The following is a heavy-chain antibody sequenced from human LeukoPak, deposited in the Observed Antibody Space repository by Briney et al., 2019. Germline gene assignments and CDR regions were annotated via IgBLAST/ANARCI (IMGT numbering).Heavy chain of an antibody. CDR2: ISGSGGST. CDR3: AKVKFEYSSSSTNFDY. V-gene: IGHV3-23*01. Sequence: AGGSLRLSCAASGFTFSSYAMSWVRQAPGKGLEWVSAISGSGGSTYYADSVKGRFTISRDNSENTLYLQMNSLRAEDPAVYYCAKVKFEYSSSSTNFDYWGQGTLVTVSS. CDR1: GFTFSSYA. J-gene: IGHJ4*02. D-gene: IGHD6-6*01.